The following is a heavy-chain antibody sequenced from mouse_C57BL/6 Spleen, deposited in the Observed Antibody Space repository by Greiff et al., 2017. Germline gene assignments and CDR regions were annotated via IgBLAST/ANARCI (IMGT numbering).Heavy chain of an antibody. V-gene: IGHV1-74*01. D-gene: IGHD4-1*01. CDR3: AIKALGYAPFAY. Sequence: QVQLKESGAELVKPGASVKVSCKASGYTFTSYWMHWVKQRPGQGLEWIGRIHPSDSDTNYNQKFKGKATLTVDKSSSTAYMQLSSLTSEDSAVYYCAIKALGYAPFAYWGQGTLVTVSA. CDR2: IHPSDSDT. CDR1: GYTFTSYW. J-gene: IGHJ3*01.